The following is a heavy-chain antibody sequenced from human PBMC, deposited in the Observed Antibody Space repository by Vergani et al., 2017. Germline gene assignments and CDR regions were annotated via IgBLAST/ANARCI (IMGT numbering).Heavy chain of an antibody. CDR1: GFTFSTYD. V-gene: IGHV3-13*01. D-gene: IGHD6-19*01. J-gene: IGHJ4*02. CDR2: IGTAGDT. CDR3: ARDMRAVAAPGRDY. Sequence: EVQLVESGGGLVQPGGSLRLSCAASGFTFSTYDMHWVRQATGKGLEWVSAIGTAGDTYYPGSVKGRFTISRENAKNTLYLQMNSLRAEDTAVYYCARDMRAVAAPGRDYWGQGTLVTVSS.